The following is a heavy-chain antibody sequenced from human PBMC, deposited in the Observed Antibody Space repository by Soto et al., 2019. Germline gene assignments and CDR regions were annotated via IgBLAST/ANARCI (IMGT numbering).Heavy chain of an antibody. CDR3: ARLSDYFGSGTRNYYFDY. D-gene: IGHD3-10*01. CDR2: IYYTGNT. V-gene: IGHV4-59*08. Sequence: SETLSLTCTVSTGSIDSYYWSWVRQPPGKGLEWIGFIYYTGNTNFNPSLKSRLTMSIDTSKNHFSLKLSSVTAADTAVYYCARLSDYFGSGTRNYYFDYWGHGTLVT. CDR1: TGSIDSYY. J-gene: IGHJ4*01.